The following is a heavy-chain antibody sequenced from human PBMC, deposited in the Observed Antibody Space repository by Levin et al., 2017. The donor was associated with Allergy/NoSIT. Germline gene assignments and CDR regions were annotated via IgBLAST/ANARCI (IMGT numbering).Heavy chain of an antibody. Sequence: GESLKISCAASGFTFSNYVVSWVRQAPGKGLEWVSAITVRGGTTYYADSVKGRFTISRDDSRNTLFLQMNSLRADDTALYFCARDHGISDSGSNYQVLDSWGQGTLVTVSS. V-gene: IGHV3-23*01. CDR2: ITVRGGTT. D-gene: IGHD3-10*01. CDR3: ARDHGISDSGSNYQVLDS. J-gene: IGHJ4*02. CDR1: GFTFSNYV.